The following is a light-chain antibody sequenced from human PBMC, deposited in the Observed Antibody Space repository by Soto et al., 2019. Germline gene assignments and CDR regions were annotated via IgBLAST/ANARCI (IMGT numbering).Light chain of an antibody. CDR3: AAWDDSLRGLE. CDR2: NNS. CDR1: NSNIGSNT. J-gene: IGLJ2*01. V-gene: IGLV1-44*01. Sequence: QSVLTQPPSASGTPGQMVTISCSGSNSNIGSNTVNWYQQLPGMAPKLLIYNNSQRPSGVPDRFSGSKSGTSASLAISGLQSEDEADYYCAAWDDSLRGLEFGGGTKVTVL.